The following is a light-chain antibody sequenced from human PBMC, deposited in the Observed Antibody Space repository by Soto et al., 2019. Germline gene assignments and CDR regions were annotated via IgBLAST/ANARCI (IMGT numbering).Light chain of an antibody. J-gene: IGKJ1*01. Sequence: EIVLTQSPATLSLSPGERATLSCRASQSVTNSLAWYQQQPGQAPRLLIYHASNRATGAPARFSGSGSGTDFTLTISSLEPADFAVYYCQQRRTFGQGTKVEIK. CDR3: QQRRT. CDR2: HAS. CDR1: QSVTNS. V-gene: IGKV3-11*01.